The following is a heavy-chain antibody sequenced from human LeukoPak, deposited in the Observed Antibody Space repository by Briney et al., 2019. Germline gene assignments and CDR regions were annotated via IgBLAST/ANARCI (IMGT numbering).Heavy chain of an antibody. V-gene: IGHV1-2*02. CDR1: GYTFTAYY. CDR2: INPNSGDT. CDR3: ARDYRFRITTFGGGRRNWFDP. Sequence: GASVKVSCKASGYTFTAYYIHWVRQAPGQGLEWMGWINPNSGDTSYAQKFQGRVTMTRDKSINTVYMELSGLRSDDTAVFYCARDYRFRITTFGGGRRNWFDPWGQGTLVTVSS. J-gene: IGHJ5*02. D-gene: IGHD3-3*01.